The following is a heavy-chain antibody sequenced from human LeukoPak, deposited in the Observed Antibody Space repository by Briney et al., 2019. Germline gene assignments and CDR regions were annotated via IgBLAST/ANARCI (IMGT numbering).Heavy chain of an antibody. CDR3: AKGAYCSSTSCYQSGYDY. CDR1: GFSFSSYA. V-gene: IGHV3-23*01. D-gene: IGHD2-2*01. J-gene: IGHJ4*02. CDR2: ISGSGGST. Sequence: PGGSLRPSCAASGFSFSSYAMSWVRQAPGKGLEWVSAISGSGGSTYYADSVEGRFTISRDNSKNTLYLQMNSLRAEDTAVYYCAKGAYCSSTSCYQSGYDYWGQGTLVTVSS.